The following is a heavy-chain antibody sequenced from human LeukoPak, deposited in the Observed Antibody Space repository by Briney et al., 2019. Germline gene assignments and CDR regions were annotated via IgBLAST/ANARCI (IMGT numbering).Heavy chain of an antibody. CDR3: ARARGDDAFDI. V-gene: IGHV1-8*03. J-gene: IGHJ3*02. CDR2: MNPNSGNT. D-gene: IGHD2-21*02. CDR1: GYIFTDYY. Sequence: GASVKVSCKASGYIFTDYYMHWVRQATGQGLEWMGWMNPNSGNTGYAQKFQGRVTITRNTSISTAYMELSSLRSEDTAVYYCARARGDDAFDIWGQGTMVTVSS.